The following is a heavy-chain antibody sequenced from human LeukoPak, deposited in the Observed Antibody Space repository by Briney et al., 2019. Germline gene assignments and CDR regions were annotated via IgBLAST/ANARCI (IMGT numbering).Heavy chain of an antibody. J-gene: IGHJ3*02. CDR2: ISYSGGT. Sequence: SGTLSLTCAVSGGSISSNYWWSWVRQAPGKGLEWFGSISYSGGTAYNPSLRSRVTISVDTSKNQFSLKVNSVTAADTAVYYCAREVEYYDSSGYRPHAFDIWGQGTLVTVSA. V-gene: IGHV4-4*02. CDR1: GGSISSNYW. D-gene: IGHD3-22*01. CDR3: AREVEYYDSSGYRPHAFDI.